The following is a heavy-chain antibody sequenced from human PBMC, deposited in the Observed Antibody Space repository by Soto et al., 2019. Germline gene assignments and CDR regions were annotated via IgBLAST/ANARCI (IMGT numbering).Heavy chain of an antibody. CDR3: ARHLSCWGLTNGHFGVDV. J-gene: IGHJ6*02. D-gene: IGHD3-16*01. CDR1: GYTFVNYA. V-gene: IGHV1-3*01. CDR2: INAGKGNT. Sequence: QVQLVQSGAEVKKPGASVMVSCKASGYTFVNYAIHRVRQAPGQKFEWMGWINAGKGNTRRLQKFQDRLTFTRDTSATTSYMELGSLRSEDTAVYFCARHLSCWGLTNGHFGVDVWGQGTTVIVSS.